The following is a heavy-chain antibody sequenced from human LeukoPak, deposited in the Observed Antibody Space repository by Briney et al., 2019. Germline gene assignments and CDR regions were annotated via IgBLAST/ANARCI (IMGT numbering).Heavy chain of an antibody. J-gene: IGHJ3*02. Sequence: PGGSLRLSCAASGFTFSSYSMNWVRQAPGEGLEWVSSISSSSSYIYYADSVKGRFTISRDNAKNSLYLQMNSLRAEDTAVYYCARVSPSNDYGDLSWDIWDQGTMVTVSS. CDR3: ARVSPSNDYGDLSWDI. CDR2: ISSSSSYI. V-gene: IGHV3-21*01. CDR1: GFTFSSYS. D-gene: IGHD4-17*01.